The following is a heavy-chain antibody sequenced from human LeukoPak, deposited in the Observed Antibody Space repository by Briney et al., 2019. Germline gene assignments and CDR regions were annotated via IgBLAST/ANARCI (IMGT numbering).Heavy chain of an antibody. J-gene: IGHJ4*02. CDR3: ARLYCSGGSCYPGQFDY. D-gene: IGHD2-15*01. V-gene: IGHV3-7*01. CDR2: INEDGSEK. CDR1: GFTFSSYW. Sequence: GGSLRLSCAASGFTFSSYWMSWVRQAPGKGLEWVANINEDGSEKCYVDSAKGRFTISRDNAKNSLYLQMNSLRAEDTGVYYCARLYCSGGSCYPGQFDYWGQGTLVTVSS.